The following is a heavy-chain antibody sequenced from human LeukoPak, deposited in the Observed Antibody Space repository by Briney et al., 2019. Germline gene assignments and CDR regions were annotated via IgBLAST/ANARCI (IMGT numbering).Heavy chain of an antibody. CDR2: IRYDGSNK. CDR3: VKDSDELIAAVYNWFDP. V-gene: IGHV3-30*02. Sequence: PGGSLRLSCAASGFTFSNYGMHWVRQAPGKGLEWVAFIRYDGSNKYYADSVKGRFTISRDNFKDTLYLQMNSLRAEDTAVYYCVKDSDELIAAVYNWFDPWGQGTQVTVSS. CDR1: GFTFSNYG. D-gene: IGHD6-13*01. J-gene: IGHJ5*02.